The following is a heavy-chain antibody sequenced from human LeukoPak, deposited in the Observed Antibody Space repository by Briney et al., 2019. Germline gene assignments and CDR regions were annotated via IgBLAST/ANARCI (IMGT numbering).Heavy chain of an antibody. Sequence: GGSLRLSCAASGFTFSSYAMSWVRQAPGKGLEWVSAISGSGGSTYYADSVKGRFTISRDNSKNTLYLQMNSLRAEDTAAYYCARDIAVAGTRHDYWGQGTLVTVSS. CDR2: ISGSGGST. CDR3: ARDIAVAGTRHDY. D-gene: IGHD6-19*01. CDR1: GFTFSSYA. V-gene: IGHV3-23*01. J-gene: IGHJ4*02.